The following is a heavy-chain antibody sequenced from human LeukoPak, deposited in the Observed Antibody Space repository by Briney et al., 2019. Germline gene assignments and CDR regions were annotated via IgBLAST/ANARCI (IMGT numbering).Heavy chain of an antibody. CDR1: GFTFSSYA. CDR3: ASDTLDSGTYYFDY. CDR2: ISYDGSNK. Sequence: PGGSLRLSCAASGFTFSSYAMHWVRQAPGKGLEWMAVISYDGSNKYYADSVKGRFTISRDNSKNTLYLQMDSLRAEDAAVYYCASDTLDSGTYYFDYWGQGTLVTVSS. J-gene: IGHJ4*02. V-gene: IGHV3-30-3*01. D-gene: IGHD3-10*01.